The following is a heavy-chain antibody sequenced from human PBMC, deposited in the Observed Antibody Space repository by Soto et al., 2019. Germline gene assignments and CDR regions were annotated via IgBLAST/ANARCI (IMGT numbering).Heavy chain of an antibody. Sequence: QVQLVQSGAEVKKPGASVKVSCKASGYTFTSYAMHWVRQAPGQRLEWMGWINAGNGNTKYSQKFQGRVTTTRDTSASTAYMELSSLRSEDTAVYYCASEYCGGDCYSAARYGMDVWGQGTTVTVSS. V-gene: IGHV1-3*01. CDR2: INAGNGNT. CDR1: GYTFTSYA. CDR3: ASEYCGGDCYSAARYGMDV. D-gene: IGHD2-21*02. J-gene: IGHJ6*02.